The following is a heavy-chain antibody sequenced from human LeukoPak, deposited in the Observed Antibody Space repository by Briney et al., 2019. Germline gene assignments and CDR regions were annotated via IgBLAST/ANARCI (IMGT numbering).Heavy chain of an antibody. D-gene: IGHD2-15*01. CDR1: GFTFSSYA. J-gene: IGHJ4*02. Sequence: GGSLRLSCAASGFTFSSYAMSWVRQAPGKGLEWVSAISGSGGSTYYADSVKGRFTISRDNSKNTLYLQMNSLRAEDTAVYYCAKTVVVVVAATPISFDYWGQGTLVTVSS. CDR3: AKTVVVVVAATPISFDY. V-gene: IGHV3-23*01. CDR2: ISGSGGST.